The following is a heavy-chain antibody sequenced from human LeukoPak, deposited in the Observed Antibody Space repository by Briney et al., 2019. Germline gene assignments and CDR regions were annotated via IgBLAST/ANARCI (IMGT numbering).Heavy chain of an antibody. CDR2: VYYSGAT. V-gene: IGHV4-59*08. CDR3: ARHLYSHDSSSSSGAFDI. D-gene: IGHD3-22*01. CDR1: GGSIVDRF. J-gene: IGHJ3*02. Sequence: SETLSLTCTVSGGSIVDRFWNWMRQPPGKGLEWVGYVYYSGATSYNPSLKSPVTMSLDTSKRQFSLKLSSVTAADTAVYYCARHLYSHDSSSSSGAFDIWGQGTTVIVSS.